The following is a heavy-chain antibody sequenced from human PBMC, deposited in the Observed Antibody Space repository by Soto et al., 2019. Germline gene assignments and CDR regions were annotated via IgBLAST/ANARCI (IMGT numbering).Heavy chain of an antibody. CDR1: GFTFISYA. CDR2: ISGSGGST. J-gene: IGHJ4*02. CDR3: AKATRGSYYDSSGPHDY. V-gene: IGHV3-23*01. Sequence: GGSLRLSCAASGFTFISYAMSWVRQAPGKGLEWVSAISGSGGSTYYADSVKGRFTISRDNSKNTLYLQMNSLRAEDTAVYYCAKATRGSYYDSSGPHDYWGQGTLVTVS. D-gene: IGHD3-22*01.